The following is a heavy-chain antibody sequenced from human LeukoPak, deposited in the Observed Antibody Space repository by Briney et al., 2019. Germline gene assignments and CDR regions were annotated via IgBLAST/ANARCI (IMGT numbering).Heavy chain of an antibody. J-gene: IGHJ4*02. CDR3: ARGPAANSGNYYAGDY. V-gene: IGHV3-21*01. Sequence: GGSLRLSCAASGFTFSSYNMNWVRQAPGKGLEWVSSITSSSSYTFYADSVKGRFTISRDNAKNTLYLQMNSLKSEDSAAYYCARGPAANSGNYYAGDYWGQGTLVTVSS. CDR1: GFTFSSYN. D-gene: IGHD1-26*01. CDR2: ITSSSSYT.